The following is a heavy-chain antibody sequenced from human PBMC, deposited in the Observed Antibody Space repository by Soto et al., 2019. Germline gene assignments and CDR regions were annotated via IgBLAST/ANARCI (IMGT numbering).Heavy chain of an antibody. D-gene: IGHD4-17*01. Sequence: QVQLVEAGGGVDQPGTSLRLSCAASGFAFSTFALHWVRQAPGRGLEWVSLVSNDGDRTYYAESVKGRFTISRVASSNPLYLQMHSPRPEGTAVYYCAAHLYGAYDGTQGAFDYWGHGTLVAVS. CDR3: AAHLYGAYDGTQGAFDY. V-gene: IGHV3-30-3*01. J-gene: IGHJ3*01. CDR2: VSNDGDRT. CDR1: GFAFSTFA.